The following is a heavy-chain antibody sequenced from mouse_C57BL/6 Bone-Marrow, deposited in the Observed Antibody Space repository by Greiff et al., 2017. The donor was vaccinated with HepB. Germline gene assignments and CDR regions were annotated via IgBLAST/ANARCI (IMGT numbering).Heavy chain of an antibody. CDR2: IYPRSGNT. CDR3: ARSYYGSSPFAY. Sequence: VKLQQSGAELARPGASVKLSCKASGYTFTSYGISWVKQRTGQGLEWIGEIYPRSGNTYYNEKFKGKATLTADKSSSTAYMELRSLTSEDSAVYFCARSYYGSSPFAYWGQGTLVTVSA. V-gene: IGHV1-81*01. CDR1: GYTFTSYG. J-gene: IGHJ3*01. D-gene: IGHD1-1*01.